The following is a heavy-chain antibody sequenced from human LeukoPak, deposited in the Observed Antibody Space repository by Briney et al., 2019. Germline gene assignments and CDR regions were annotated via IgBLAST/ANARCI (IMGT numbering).Heavy chain of an antibody. Sequence: SETLSLTCTVSGGSISSYYWSWIRQPPGKGLEWIGYIYYSGSTNYNPSLKSRVTISVDTSKNQFSLKLSSVTAADTAVYYCARGVKTYYYDSSGYFDYWGQGTLVTVSS. D-gene: IGHD3-22*01. V-gene: IGHV4-59*12. J-gene: IGHJ4*02. CDR2: IYYSGST. CDR1: GGSISSYY. CDR3: ARGVKTYYYDSSGYFDY.